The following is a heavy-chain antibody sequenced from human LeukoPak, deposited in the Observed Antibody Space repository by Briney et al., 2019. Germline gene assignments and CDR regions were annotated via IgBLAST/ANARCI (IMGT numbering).Heavy chain of an antibody. V-gene: IGHV4-59*01. Sequence: SETLSLTCSVSGGSITRDYWSWVRQPPGKGMEWLGYMYSSGSTNYNPSLKSRVIISVDTSKNQFSLKLSSVTAADTAVYYCAGDYNGSGNFFKHWGQGTLVTVSS. D-gene: IGHD3-10*01. J-gene: IGHJ4*02. CDR1: GGSITRDY. CDR3: AGDYNGSGNFFKH. CDR2: MYSSGST.